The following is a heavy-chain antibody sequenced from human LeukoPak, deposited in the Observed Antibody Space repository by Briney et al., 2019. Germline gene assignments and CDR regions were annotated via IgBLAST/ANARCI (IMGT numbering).Heavy chain of an antibody. CDR1: GYSFTAYY. D-gene: IGHD3-9*01. V-gene: IGHV1-2*02. J-gene: IGHJ4*02. CDR3: ARSPHILTGENFDY. CDR2: INPNSGGT. Sequence: VASVKVSCQASGYSFTAYYMHWVRQAPGQGLEWMGWINPNSGGTNYAQKFQGRVTMTRDTSITTAYMEMSRLRSDDTALYYCARSPHILTGENFDYWGQGTLVTVSS.